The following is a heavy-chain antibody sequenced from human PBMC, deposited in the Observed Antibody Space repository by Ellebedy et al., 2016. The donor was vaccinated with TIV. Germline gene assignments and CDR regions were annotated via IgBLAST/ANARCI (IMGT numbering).Heavy chain of an antibody. V-gene: IGHV4-39*01. CDR2: IYYSGST. D-gene: IGHD3-10*01. CDR1: GGSIDSSSNY. Sequence: GSLRLSCTVSGGSIDSSSNYWGWIRQPPGKGLEWIGSIYYSGSTFYNPSLKSRVTIPVDTSKSQFSLKLSSVTAADTAVYYCARWFGELLYVRWFDPWGQGTLVTVSS. CDR3: ARWFGELLYVRWFDP. J-gene: IGHJ5*02.